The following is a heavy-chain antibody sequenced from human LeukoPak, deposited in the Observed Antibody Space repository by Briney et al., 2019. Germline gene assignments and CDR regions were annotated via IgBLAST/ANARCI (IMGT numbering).Heavy chain of an antibody. V-gene: IGHV4-59*01. J-gene: IGHJ3*02. CDR1: GGSISSYY. CDR2: IYYSGST. Sequence: SETLSLTCTVSGGSISSYYWSWIRQPPGKGLEWIGYIYYSGSTNYNPSLKSRVTISVDTSKNQFSLKLSSVTAADTAVYYWARQSGNYDFWSGPLGAFDIWAKGQWSPSLQ. D-gene: IGHD3-3*01. CDR3: ARQSGNYDFWSGPLGAFDI.